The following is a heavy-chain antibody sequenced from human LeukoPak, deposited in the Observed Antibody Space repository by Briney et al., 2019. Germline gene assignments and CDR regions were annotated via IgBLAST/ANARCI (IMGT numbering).Heavy chain of an antibody. CDR1: SGSISTSNYY. V-gene: IGHV4-61*02. J-gene: IGHJ4*02. Sequence: SETLSLTCTVSSGSISTSNYYWSWIRQPAGKGLEWIGRIYTSGSTNYNPSLKSRVTISVDTSKNQFSLKLSSVTAADTAVYYCARAEWFGELVGFFDYWGQGTLVTVSS. D-gene: IGHD3-10*01. CDR2: IYTSGST. CDR3: ARAEWFGELVGFFDY.